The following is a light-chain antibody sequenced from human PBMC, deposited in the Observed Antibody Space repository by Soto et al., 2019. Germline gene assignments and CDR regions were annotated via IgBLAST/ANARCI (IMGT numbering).Light chain of an antibody. J-gene: IGLJ1*01. Sequence: QSVLTQPASVSGSPGQSITISCTGTSSDVGSYNLVSWYQQHPGKAPKLMIYEVSKRPSGVSNRFSGSKSGNTASLTISGLQAEDETDYYCCSYAGSSTSLFGTGTRSPS. CDR1: SSDVGSYNL. CDR2: EVS. V-gene: IGLV2-23*02. CDR3: CSYAGSSTSL.